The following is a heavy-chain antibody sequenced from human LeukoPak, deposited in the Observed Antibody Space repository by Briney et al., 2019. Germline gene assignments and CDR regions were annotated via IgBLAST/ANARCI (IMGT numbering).Heavy chain of an antibody. CDR3: ARNPEGILTGYDDY. CDR1: GGTFSSYA. D-gene: IGHD3-9*01. V-gene: IGHV1-69*04. CDR2: IIPILGIA. J-gene: IGHJ4*02. Sequence: ASVKVSCKASGGTFSSYAISWVRQAPGQGLEWMGRIIPILGIASYAQKFQGRVTITADKSTSTAYMELSSLRSEDTAVYYCARNPEGILTGYDDYWGQGTLVTASS.